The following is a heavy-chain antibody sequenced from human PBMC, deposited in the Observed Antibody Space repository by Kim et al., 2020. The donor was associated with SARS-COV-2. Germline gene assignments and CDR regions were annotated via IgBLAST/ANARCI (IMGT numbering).Heavy chain of an antibody. CDR3: ARSRDTSAYYRSMDV. CDR2: IYYSGTT. D-gene: IGHD3-22*01. J-gene: IGHJ6*02. V-gene: IGHV4-61*08. CDR1: GDSVSSNDYY. Sequence: SETLSLTCTVSGDSVSSNDYYWSWIRQPPGKGLEWIGYIYYSGTTNYNPSLKSRVTISVDTSKNQFSLKLSSVTAADTAMYYCARSRDTSAYYRSMDVWGQGTTVTVS.